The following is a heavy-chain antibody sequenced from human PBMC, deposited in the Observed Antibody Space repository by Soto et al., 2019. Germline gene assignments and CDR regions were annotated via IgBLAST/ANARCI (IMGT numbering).Heavy chain of an antibody. CDR1: GGSISSSNW. CDR2: IYHSGST. V-gene: IGHV4-4*02. D-gene: IGHD3-10*01. J-gene: IGHJ4*02. CDR3: ARLGRGAVAAMVRGVLDY. Sequence: QVQLQESGPGLVKPSGTLSLTCAVSGGSISSSNWWSWVRQPPGKGLEWIGEIYHSGSTNYNPSLKSRVTISVDKSKNQFSLKLSSVTAADTAVYYCARLGRGAVAAMVRGVLDYWGQGTLVTVSS.